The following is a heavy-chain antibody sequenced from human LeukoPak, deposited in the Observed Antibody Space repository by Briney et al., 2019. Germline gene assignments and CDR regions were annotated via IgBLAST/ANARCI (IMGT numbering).Heavy chain of an antibody. D-gene: IGHD2-2*01. CDR1: GGTFSSYA. CDR2: IIPILGIA. CDR3: ARNAPIVVVPAAIGDYYYYMDV. J-gene: IGHJ6*03. Sequence: SVKVSCKASGGTFSSYAISWVRQAPGQGLEWMGRIIPILGIANYAQKFQGRVTITADKSTSTAYMELSSLRSEDTAVYYCARNAPIVVVPAAIGDYYYYMDVWAKGPRSPSP. V-gene: IGHV1-69*04.